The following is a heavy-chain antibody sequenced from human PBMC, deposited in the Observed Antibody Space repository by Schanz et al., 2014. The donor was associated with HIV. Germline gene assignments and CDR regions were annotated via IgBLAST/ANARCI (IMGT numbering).Heavy chain of an antibody. V-gene: IGHV3-20*04. Sequence: EVQLVESGGDLVKPGGSLRLSCAASGFTFDDYGMSWVRQAPGKGLEWVSGINWNGGSTGYADSVKGRFTISRDNAKNSLYLQMNSLRAEDTAMYSCAAGLIRYFFDYWGQGTLVTVSS. CDR3: AAGLIRYFFDY. J-gene: IGHJ4*02. CDR2: INWNGGST. CDR1: GFTFDDYG. D-gene: IGHD2-21*01.